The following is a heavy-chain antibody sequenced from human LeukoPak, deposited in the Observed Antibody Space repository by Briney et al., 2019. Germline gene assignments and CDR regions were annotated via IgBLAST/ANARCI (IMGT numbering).Heavy chain of an antibody. D-gene: IGHD3-22*01. Sequence: SETLSLTCTVSGASINNNFWTWIRQPPGKGLEWIGYIYSSGSANYNPPLKSRVIISGDTSKNQISLNLTSVTAADTAVYFCARHRDYYDTWGHGTLVTVSS. CDR2: IYSSGSA. CDR3: ARHRDYYDT. V-gene: IGHV4-59*08. CDR1: GASINNNF. J-gene: IGHJ4*01.